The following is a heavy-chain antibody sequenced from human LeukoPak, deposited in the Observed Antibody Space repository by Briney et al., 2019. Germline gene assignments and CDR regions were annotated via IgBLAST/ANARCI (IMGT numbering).Heavy chain of an antibody. D-gene: IGHD3-16*01. V-gene: IGHV1-18*04. CDR2: ISAYNGNT. CDR1: GYTFTGYY. J-gene: IGHJ4*02. Sequence: ASVKVSCKASGYTFTGYYMHWVRQAPGQGLEWMGWISAYNGNTSYAQKLQGRVTMTTDTSTSTAYMELRSLRSDDTAVYYCARVLRSYFDYWGQGTLVTVSS. CDR3: ARVLRSYFDY.